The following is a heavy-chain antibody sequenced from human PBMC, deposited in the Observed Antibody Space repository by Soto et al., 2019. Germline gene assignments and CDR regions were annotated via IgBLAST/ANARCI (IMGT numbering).Heavy chain of an antibody. CDR3: ARDRGSSSTKNFYSGMDV. D-gene: IGHD6-6*01. V-gene: IGHV1-18*04. J-gene: IGHJ6*02. CDR2: ISAYNGNT. Sequence: ASVKVSCKASGYTFTSYGISWVRQAPGQGLEWMGWISAYNGNTNYAQKLQGRVTMTTDTSTSTAYMELSRLRSDETAGYDCARDRGSSSTKNFYSGMDVWGQGTT. CDR1: GYTFTSYG.